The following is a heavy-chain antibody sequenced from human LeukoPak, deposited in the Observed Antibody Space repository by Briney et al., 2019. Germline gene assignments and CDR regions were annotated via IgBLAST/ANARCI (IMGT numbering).Heavy chain of an antibody. CDR2: ISSNGGSK. CDR3: ARPRTGYDYRMDV. CDR1: GFSFSSYA. Sequence: GALRLSCAAPGFSFSSYAMHWVRQAPGKGLEYVSTISSNGGSKSYENSVKGRFTISRDNSKNTLYLQMSTLRAEDMAVYYCARPRTGYDYRMDVWGQGTTVTVSS. J-gene: IGHJ6*02. D-gene: IGHD1-1*01. V-gene: IGHV3-64*01.